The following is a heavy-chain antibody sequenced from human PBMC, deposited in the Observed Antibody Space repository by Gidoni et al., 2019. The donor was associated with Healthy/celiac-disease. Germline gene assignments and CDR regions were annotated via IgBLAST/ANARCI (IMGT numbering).Heavy chain of an antibody. J-gene: IGHJ4*02. Sequence: QVQLVASGGGVVQPGRSLRLSCAASGFTFSSYGMHWVRQAPGKGPEWVAVIWYDGSNKYYADSVKGRFTISRDNSKNTLYLQMNSLRAEDTAVYYCARDYHPHFDYWGQGTLVTVSS. CDR1: GFTFSSYG. CDR2: IWYDGSNK. CDR3: ARDYHPHFDY. V-gene: IGHV3-33*01.